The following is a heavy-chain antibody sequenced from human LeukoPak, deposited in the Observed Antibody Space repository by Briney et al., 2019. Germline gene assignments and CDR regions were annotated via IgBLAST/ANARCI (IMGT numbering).Heavy chain of an antibody. D-gene: IGHD2-15*01. Sequence: GGSLRLSCAASGFTFSSYSMNWVRQAPGKGLEWVSYISNSGGTIYYADSVKGRFTISRDNAKNSLYLQMNSLRAEDTAVYYCARVYCSGGSCYPYFDYWGQGTLVTVSS. CDR3: ARVYCSGGSCYPYFDY. CDR2: ISNSGGTI. CDR1: GFTFSSYS. V-gene: IGHV3-48*01. J-gene: IGHJ4*02.